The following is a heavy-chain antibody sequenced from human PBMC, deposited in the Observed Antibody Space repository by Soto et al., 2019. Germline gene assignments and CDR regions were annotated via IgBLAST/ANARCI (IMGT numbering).Heavy chain of an antibody. V-gene: IGHV4-59*01. CDR1: RDSISRYY. Sequence: SETLSPTFTDSRDSISRYYWSWIRQPPGKRLEWIGYISYSGSTDYNPSLKSRVTISGDTSKNQFSVKVSSVTAADTAVYYCARGTSWQLPFDYWGQGTLVTVSS. J-gene: IGHJ4*02. CDR2: ISYSGST. CDR3: ARGTSWQLPFDY. D-gene: IGHD6-13*01.